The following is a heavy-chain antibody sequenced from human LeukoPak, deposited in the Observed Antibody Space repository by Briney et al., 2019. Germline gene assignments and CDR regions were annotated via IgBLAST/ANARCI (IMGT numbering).Heavy chain of an antibody. CDR3: VTWVQLTYYYYGMGV. Sequence: ASVKVSCKASGDTFTSYDINWVRLATGQGLEWMGWMNPNSGNTGYAEKFQGRVTMTRNTSISTAYMELSSLRSEDTAVYYCVTWVQLTYYYYGMGVWGQGTTVTVSS. CDR1: GDTFTSYD. J-gene: IGHJ6*02. CDR2: MNPNSGNT. V-gene: IGHV1-8*01. D-gene: IGHD3-10*01.